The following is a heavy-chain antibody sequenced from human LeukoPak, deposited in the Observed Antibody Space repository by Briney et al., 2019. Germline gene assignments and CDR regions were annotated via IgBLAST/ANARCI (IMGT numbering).Heavy chain of an antibody. CDR1: GGSISSYY. CDR3: ARHVGGYDFWSGYYIPYYYYGMDV. D-gene: IGHD3-3*01. J-gene: IGHJ6*02. V-gene: IGHV4-59*08. CDR2: IYYSGST. Sequence: SETLSLTCTVSGGSISSYYWSWIRQPPGKGLEWIGYIYYSGSTNYNPSLKSRVTISVDTSKNQFSLKLSSVTAADTAVYYCARHVGGYDFWSGYYIPYYYYGMDVWGQGTTVTVSS.